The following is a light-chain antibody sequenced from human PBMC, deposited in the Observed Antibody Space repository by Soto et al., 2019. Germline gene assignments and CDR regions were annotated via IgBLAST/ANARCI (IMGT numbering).Light chain of an antibody. CDR3: QQYVSAPHT. CDR2: GAS. CDR1: QSVRNTY. V-gene: IGKV3-20*01. J-gene: IGKJ2*01. Sequence: EVVLTQSPGTLSLSPGGRATLSCRASQSVRNTYFAWYQQKLGQAPRLLLYGASSRATGIPDRFSGSGSGTDFTLTISRLEPEDFEVYYCQQYVSAPHTFGQGTKLEIK.